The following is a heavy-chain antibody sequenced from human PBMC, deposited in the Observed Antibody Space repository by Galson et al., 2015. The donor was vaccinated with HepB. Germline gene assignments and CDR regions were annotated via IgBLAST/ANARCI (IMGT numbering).Heavy chain of an antibody. CDR1: GFSFSSYG. CDR2: IWYDGSNK. V-gene: IGHV3-33*01. Sequence: SLRLSCAASGFSFSSYGMHWVRQAPGKGLEWVAVIWYDGSNKYLADSVKGRFTISRDNAKNTLYLQMNNLRVEDSAVYFCARDSFYSDYRCGPDYWGQRTLVTVSS. J-gene: IGHJ4*02. CDR3: ARDSFYSDYRCGPDY. D-gene: IGHD3-22*01.